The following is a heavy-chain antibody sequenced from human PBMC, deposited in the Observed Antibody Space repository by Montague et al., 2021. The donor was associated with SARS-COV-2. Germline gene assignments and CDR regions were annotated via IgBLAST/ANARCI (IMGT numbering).Heavy chain of an antibody. V-gene: IGHV4-30-4*08. D-gene: IGHD2-21*02. CDR3: AREVVHVDVLTDIPKILYYGLDV. CDR2: IYSTGDT. CDR1: GGAINRGDYY. Sequence: TLSLTCTVSGGAINRGDYYWTWIRQPPGKGLEWIGNIYSTGDTSYSPSLKGRVGISLDTSKNQVSRNLRSVAAADTAVYYCAREVVHVDVLTDIPKILYYGLDVWGRGTTVIVSS. J-gene: IGHJ6*02.